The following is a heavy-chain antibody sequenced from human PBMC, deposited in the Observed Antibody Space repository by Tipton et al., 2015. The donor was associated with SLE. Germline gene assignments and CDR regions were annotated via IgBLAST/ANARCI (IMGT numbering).Heavy chain of an antibody. CDR2: IYIGCST. Sequence: SLRLSCAASGFTFSSYAMSWVRQAPGKGLELVSVIYIGCSTYYADSVKGRFTISRDNSKNTLYLQMNSLRAEDTAVYYCAKVGDSSGWSGFDYWGQGTLVTVSS. CDR3: AKVGDSSGWSGFDY. D-gene: IGHD6-19*01. CDR1: GFTFSSYA. V-gene: IGHV3-23*03. J-gene: IGHJ4*02.